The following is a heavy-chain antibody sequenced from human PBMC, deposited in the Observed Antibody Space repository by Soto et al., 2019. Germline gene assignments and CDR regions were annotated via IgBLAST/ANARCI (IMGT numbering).Heavy chain of an antibody. Sequence: ASVKGSCKASGYTFSSYGIGWVRQNPGQGLEWMGWISAYNGKTHYSQNFQGKVTMTTDASTSTAYMELRTLRSDDTAVYYCAKADSNYAGRFSYYYMDVWGNGTLVTVSS. CDR3: AKADSNYAGRFSYYYMDV. D-gene: IGHD4-4*01. CDR1: GYTFSSYG. CDR2: ISAYNGKT. V-gene: IGHV1-18*04. J-gene: IGHJ6*03.